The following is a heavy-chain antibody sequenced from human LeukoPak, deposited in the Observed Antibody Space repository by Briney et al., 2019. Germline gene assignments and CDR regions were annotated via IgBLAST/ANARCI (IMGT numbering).Heavy chain of an antibody. V-gene: IGHV5-51*01. CDR3: ARLNPSRDGYKQTYYYYGMDV. CDR1: GYSFTNYW. Sequence: GESLKISCKGSGYSFTNYWIAWVRQMPGKGLEWMGIIYPGDSDTRYSPSFQGQVTISADKSISTAYLQWSSLKASDTAMYYCARLNPSRDGYKQTYYYYGMDVWGQGTTVTVSS. D-gene: IGHD5-24*01. CDR2: IYPGDSDT. J-gene: IGHJ6*02.